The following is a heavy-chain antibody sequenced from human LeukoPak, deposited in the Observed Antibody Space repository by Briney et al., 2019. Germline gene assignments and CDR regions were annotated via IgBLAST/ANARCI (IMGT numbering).Heavy chain of an antibody. D-gene: IGHD4-17*01. Sequence: GSLRLSCAASGLTFSNYAMNWVRQAPGKGLGWVSAISGSGDNTYYGDSVKGRFTNSRDNSKNTLFLQMNSLRAEDTAVYYCAKVKTVTTGAFDIWGQGTMVTVSS. CDR2: ISGSGDNT. V-gene: IGHV3-23*01. J-gene: IGHJ3*02. CDR1: GLTFSNYA. CDR3: AKVKTVTTGAFDI.